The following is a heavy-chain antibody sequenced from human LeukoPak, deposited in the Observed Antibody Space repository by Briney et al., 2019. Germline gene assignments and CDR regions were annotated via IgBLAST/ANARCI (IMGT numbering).Heavy chain of an antibody. J-gene: IGHJ4*02. CDR2: MNPNSGNT. V-gene: IGHV1-8*01. Sequence: GASVKVSCKASGYTFTSYDINWVRQATGQGLEWMGWMNPNSGNTGYAQKFQGRVTMTRNTSISTAYMELSSLRSEDTAVYYCARGLPFSENTAMPYDYWGQGTLVTVSS. CDR1: GYTFTSYD. CDR3: ARGLPFSENTAMPYDY. D-gene: IGHD5-18*01.